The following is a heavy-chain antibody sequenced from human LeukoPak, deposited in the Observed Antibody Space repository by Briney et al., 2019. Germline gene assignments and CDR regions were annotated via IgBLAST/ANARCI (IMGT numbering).Heavy chain of an antibody. CDR1: GYTFTSYD. CDR3: ARVPSGGNKFDP. CDR2: MNPNSANT. J-gene: IGHJ5*02. Sequence: SLTLSCTASGYTFTSYDINWVRQAPGPGLEWMGWMNPNSANTGYAQKFQGRVTMTRNTSISTDYMELRSLSSVDPAVYYCARVPSGGNKFDPWGQGTRVTVSS. V-gene: IGHV1-8*01. D-gene: IGHD6-25*01.